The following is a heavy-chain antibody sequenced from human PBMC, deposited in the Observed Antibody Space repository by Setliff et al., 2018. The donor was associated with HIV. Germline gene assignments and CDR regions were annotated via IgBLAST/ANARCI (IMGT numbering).Heavy chain of an antibody. CDR3: ARDGGGYDFWSGYYISHDAFDI. D-gene: IGHD3-3*01. Sequence: NPSETLSLTCAVSGYSISSGYYWGWIRQPPGKGLEWIGSIYHSGSTYYNPSLKSRVTISVDTSKNQFSLKLSSVTAADTAVYYCARDGGGYDFWSGYYISHDAFDIWGQGTMVTVSS. CDR1: GYSISSGYY. CDR2: IYHSGST. J-gene: IGHJ3*02. V-gene: IGHV4-38-2*02.